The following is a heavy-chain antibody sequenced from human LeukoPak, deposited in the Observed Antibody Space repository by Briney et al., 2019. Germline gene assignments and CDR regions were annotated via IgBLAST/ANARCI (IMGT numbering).Heavy chain of an antibody. D-gene: IGHD2-2*01. CDR3: ARAPGAAID. V-gene: IGHV4-59*12. CDR2: IYYSGST. J-gene: IGHJ4*02. Sequence: SETLSLTCTVSGGSISSYYWSWIRQPPGKGLEWIGYIYYSGSTNYNPSLKSRVSISVDTSKNQFSLKLNSVTAADTAVYYCARAPGAAIDWGQGTLVTVSS. CDR1: GGSISSYY.